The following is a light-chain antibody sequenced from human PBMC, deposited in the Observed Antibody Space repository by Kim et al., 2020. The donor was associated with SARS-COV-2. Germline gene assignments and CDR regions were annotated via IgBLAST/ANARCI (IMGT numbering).Light chain of an antibody. CDR1: SNNVGNQG. J-gene: IGLJ3*02. CDR2: RNN. CDR3: SAWDSSLSAWV. V-gene: IGLV10-54*01. Sequence: QAGLTQPPSVSKGLRQTATLTCTGNSNNVGNQGAAWLQQHQGHPPKLLSYRNNNRPSGISERLSASRSGKTASLTITGLQPEDEADYYCSAWDSSLSAWVFGGGTKLTVL.